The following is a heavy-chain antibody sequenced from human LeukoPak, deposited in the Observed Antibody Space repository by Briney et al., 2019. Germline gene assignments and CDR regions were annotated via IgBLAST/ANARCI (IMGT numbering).Heavy chain of an antibody. CDR2: IYYSGST. CDR1: GFSISSYY. V-gene: IGHV4-59*01. J-gene: IGHJ4*02. CDR3: ARGYELSLYYFAY. D-gene: IGHD1-1*01. Sequence: PSETLSLTCAASGFSISSYYLSWIRQPPGKGLEWVGYIYYSGSTNYNPSLKSRVTISVDTSNNQFSLKLSSVTAADTAVYYCARGYELSLYYFAYCGQGTLVTVSS.